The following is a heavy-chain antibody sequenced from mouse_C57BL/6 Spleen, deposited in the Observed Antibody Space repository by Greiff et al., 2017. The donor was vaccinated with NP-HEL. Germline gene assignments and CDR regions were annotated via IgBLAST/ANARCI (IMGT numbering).Heavy chain of an antibody. J-gene: IGHJ2*01. CDR2: INPNNGGT. CDR3: ARWSGYSFDY. Sequence: EVQLLQSGPELVKPGASVKISCKASGYTFTDYYMNWVKQSHGKSLEWIGDINPNNGGTSYNQNFKGKATLTVDNSNSTAYMELRRLTSEDSTDYDCARWSGYSFDYWGQGITLTVSS. V-gene: IGHV1-26*01. D-gene: IGHD2-3*01. CDR1: GYTFTDYY.